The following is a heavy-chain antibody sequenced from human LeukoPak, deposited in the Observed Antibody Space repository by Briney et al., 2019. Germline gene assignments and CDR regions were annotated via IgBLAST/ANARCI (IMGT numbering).Heavy chain of an antibody. CDR1: GGTFSSYA. Sequence: SAKVSCKXSGGTFSSYAISWVRQAPGQGLEWMGGIIPIFGTANYAQKFQGRVTITADESTSTAYMELSSLRSEDTAVYYCARNCGGDCFIPYFDYWGQGTLVTVSS. V-gene: IGHV1-69*13. CDR3: ARNCGGDCFIPYFDY. J-gene: IGHJ4*02. CDR2: IIPIFGTA. D-gene: IGHD2-21*01.